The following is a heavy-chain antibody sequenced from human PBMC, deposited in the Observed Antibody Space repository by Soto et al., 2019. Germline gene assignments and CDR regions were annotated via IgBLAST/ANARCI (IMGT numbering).Heavy chain of an antibody. CDR3: VSRSNCSSTSGYTRLIYYYGMDV. J-gene: IGHJ6*02. D-gene: IGHD2-2*02. CDR2: IIPIFGTA. V-gene: IGHV1-69*13. Sequence: SVKVSCKASGGTFSSYAISWVRQAPGQGLEWMGGIIPIFGTANYAQKFQGRVTITADESTSTAYMELSSLRSEDTAVYYCVSRSNCSSTSGYTRLIYYYGMDVWGQGTTVTVSS. CDR1: GGTFSSYA.